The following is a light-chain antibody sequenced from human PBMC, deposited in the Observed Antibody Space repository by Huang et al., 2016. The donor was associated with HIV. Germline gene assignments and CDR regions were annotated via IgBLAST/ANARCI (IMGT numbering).Light chain of an antibody. CDR3: HQSHDLPHT. CDR2: DAS. Sequence: EIVLTQSPDFQSVTPKETVTITCRASQGIGTSLQWYQQKPGQSPKLLIKDASQSISGVPSRFRGSGAGTDFTLTINSLEVEDAAAYYCHQSHDLPHTFGQGTKLEIK. V-gene: IGKV6D-21*02. CDR1: QGIGTS. J-gene: IGKJ2*01.